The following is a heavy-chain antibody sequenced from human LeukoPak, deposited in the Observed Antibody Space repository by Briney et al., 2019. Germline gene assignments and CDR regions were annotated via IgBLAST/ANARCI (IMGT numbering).Heavy chain of an antibody. CDR3: ARRSYPLCFSYYYMDV. CDR1: GGPLSCYY. D-gene: IGHD1-26*01. V-gene: IGHV4-34*01. Sequence: SDTLSLTRAVYGGPLSCYYWRWIRPPPPKGLAWIGEINHSGSTNYNPTLKCRVTISVHASKTQFSLTLSSVTAADTAVYLCARRSYPLCFSYYYMDVWGRGTTVMVS. J-gene: IGHJ6*03. CDR2: INHSGST.